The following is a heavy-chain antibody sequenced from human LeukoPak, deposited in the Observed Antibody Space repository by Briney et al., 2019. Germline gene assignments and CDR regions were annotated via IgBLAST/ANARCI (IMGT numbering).Heavy chain of an antibody. CDR2: IYYSGST. CDR3: ATLRYFDWLAYFDY. CDR1: GGSISSYY. J-gene: IGHJ4*02. Sequence: SETLSLTCTVSGGSISSYYWSWIRQPPGKGLEWIGYIYYSGSTNYNPSLKSRVTISVDTSKNQFSLKLSSVTAADTAVYYCATLRYFDWLAYFDYWGQGTLVTVSS. V-gene: IGHV4-59*12. D-gene: IGHD3-9*01.